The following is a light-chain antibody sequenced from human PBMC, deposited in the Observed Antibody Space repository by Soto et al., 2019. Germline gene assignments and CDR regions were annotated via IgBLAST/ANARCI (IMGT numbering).Light chain of an antibody. Sequence: EIGLTQSPATLSLSPGERATLSCRASQGISSNLAWYPQKPGKVPRLLVYGASTTSTEVPARFSGSGSGTEFTLTISSLQSEDFADYYCQQSHDWPRTSGQGTKVEIK. CDR3: QQSHDWPRT. V-gene: IGKV3-15*01. CDR1: QGISSN. CDR2: GAS. J-gene: IGKJ1*01.